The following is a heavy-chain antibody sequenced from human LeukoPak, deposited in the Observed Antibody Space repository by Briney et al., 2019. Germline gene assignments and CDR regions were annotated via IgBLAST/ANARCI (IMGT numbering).Heavy chain of an antibody. CDR3: VSFYETN. D-gene: IGHD2-2*01. J-gene: IGHJ4*02. Sequence: GGSLRLSCAASGNYWTHWVRQAPGKGLVWVSHINSDGSWTGYADSVKGRFTISKDNAKNTVYLQMNNLRAEDTAVYYCVSFYETNWGRGTLVTVSS. CDR2: INSDGSWT. CDR1: GNYW. V-gene: IGHV3-74*01.